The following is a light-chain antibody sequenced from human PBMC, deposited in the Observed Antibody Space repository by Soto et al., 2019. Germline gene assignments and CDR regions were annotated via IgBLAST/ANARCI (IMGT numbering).Light chain of an antibody. V-gene: IGLV2-11*01. Sequence: QSALAQPRSVSGSPGQLLTISCTGTSSDVDDYRYVSWYQQYPGKAPKLVIYDGTKRPSGVPDRFSGSNSGNTASLTISGLQAEDEADYYCCSYVTTPELFGTGTKVTLL. CDR3: CSYVTTPEL. J-gene: IGLJ1*01. CDR1: SSDVDDYRY. CDR2: DGT.